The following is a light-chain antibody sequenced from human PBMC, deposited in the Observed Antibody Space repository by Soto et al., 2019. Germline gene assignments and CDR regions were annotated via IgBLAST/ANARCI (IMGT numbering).Light chain of an antibody. Sequence: QSVLTQPRSVSGSPGQSVTISCTGTSSDVGGYNYVSWYQQHPGKAPKVLIYEVSERPSGVSNRFSGSKSGNTASLTISGLQAEDEAEYYCCSYAGSRTHVLFGGGTKVTVL. V-gene: IGLV2-11*01. CDR2: EVS. CDR3: CSYAGSRTHVL. CDR1: SSDVGGYNY. J-gene: IGLJ2*01.